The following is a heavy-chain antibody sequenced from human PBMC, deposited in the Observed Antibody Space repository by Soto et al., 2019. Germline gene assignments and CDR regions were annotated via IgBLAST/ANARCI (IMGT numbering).Heavy chain of an antibody. D-gene: IGHD2-15*01. CDR2: ISAYNGNT. J-gene: IGHJ5*01. CDR1: GYTFTSYG. CDR3: AEVLLVVLAPLDS. Sequence: ASVKVSCKASGYTFTSYGISWVRQAPGQGLEWMGWISAYNGNTNYAQKLQGRVTMTTDTSTSTAYMELRSLRSDDTTASYCAEVLLVVLAPLDSGAQGPWVPASS. V-gene: IGHV1-18*01.